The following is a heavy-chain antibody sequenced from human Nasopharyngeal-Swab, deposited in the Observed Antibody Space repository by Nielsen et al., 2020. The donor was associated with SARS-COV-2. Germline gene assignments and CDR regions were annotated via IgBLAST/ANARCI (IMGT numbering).Heavy chain of an antibody. CDR1: GGSISTADFS. V-gene: IGHV4-30-2*01. Sequence: SETLSLTCAVSGGSISTADFSWNWTRQPPGKGLEWIGYINHRGSTYYNPSLKSRVTISVDRSKNQFSLKLDSVTAADTAVYYCAKGYTYGPPDYYFDYWGQGTLVTVSS. J-gene: IGHJ4*02. CDR2: INHRGST. D-gene: IGHD5-18*01. CDR3: AKGYTYGPPDYYFDY.